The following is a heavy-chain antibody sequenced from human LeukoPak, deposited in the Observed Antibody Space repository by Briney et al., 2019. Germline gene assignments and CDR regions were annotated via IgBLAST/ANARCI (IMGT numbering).Heavy chain of an antibody. V-gene: IGHV3-23*01. CDR1: RFTFSTYA. CDR3: AKSQRNDQQVVQRIDY. J-gene: IGHJ4*02. D-gene: IGHD2-2*01. Sequence: GGSLRLCCTASRFTFSTYAMSWVRQASGKGLEWVSSISGSGDTTYYTGPVKGRFTISRDNSKNALYLQMSSLRAEDTAVYYCAKSQRNDQQVVQRIDYWGQGTLVTVSS. CDR2: ISGSGDTT.